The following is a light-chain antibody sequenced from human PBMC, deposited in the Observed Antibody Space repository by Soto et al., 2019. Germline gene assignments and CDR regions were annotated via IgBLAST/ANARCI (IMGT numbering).Light chain of an antibody. Sequence: EIVLTQSPGTLSLSPGERATLSCRASQSVSSSYLAWYQQKPGQARRLLIYGASSRATGIPDRVSGSGSGTDFTLTISRLEPEDFAVYYCQQYGSSPTTFDQGTKVAIK. V-gene: IGKV3-20*01. J-gene: IGKJ1*01. CDR1: QSVSSSY. CDR3: QQYGSSPTT. CDR2: GAS.